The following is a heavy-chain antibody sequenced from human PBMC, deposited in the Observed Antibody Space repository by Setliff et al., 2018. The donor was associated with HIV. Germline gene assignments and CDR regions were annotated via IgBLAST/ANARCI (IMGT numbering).Heavy chain of an antibody. CDR1: GGTFSSYA. J-gene: IGHJ4*02. CDR2: INPSGGST. D-gene: IGHD3-3*01. Sequence: GASVKVSCKASGGTFSSYAISWVRQAPGQGLEWMGIINPSGGSTSYAQKFQGRVSMTSDTSTSTVYMELSSLRSEDTAVYYCARGHLDYNFWDEVLGNWGQGTLVTVSS. V-gene: IGHV1-46*01. CDR3: ARGHLDYNFWDEVLGN.